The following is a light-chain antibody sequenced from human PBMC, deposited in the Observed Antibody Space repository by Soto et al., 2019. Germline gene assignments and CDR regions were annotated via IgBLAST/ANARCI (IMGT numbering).Light chain of an antibody. V-gene: IGLV1-44*01. Sequence: QSVLTQPPSASGTPGQRVTISCSGSSSNIGSNAVNWYQQLPGTAPKLLIYSHNQRPSGVPDRFSGSKSGTSASLAISGLQSDDEADYYCAAWDDSLNGAVFGGGTQLTV. CDR1: SSNIGSNA. J-gene: IGLJ7*01. CDR3: AAWDDSLNGAV. CDR2: SHN.